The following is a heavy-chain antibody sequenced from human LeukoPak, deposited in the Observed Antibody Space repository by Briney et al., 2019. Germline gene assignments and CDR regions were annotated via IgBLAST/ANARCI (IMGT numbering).Heavy chain of an antibody. V-gene: IGHV3-30*18. J-gene: IGHJ4*02. Sequence: TGRSLRLSCAASGFTFSSYGMHWVRQAPGKGLEWVTVISYDGHTNYVDSVKGRFTISRDNSKNTLYLQMNGLRDEDTAVYYCAKERGSTTHFDSWGQGTLVTASS. CDR2: ISYDGHT. D-gene: IGHD2-2*01. CDR1: GFTFSSYG. CDR3: AKERGSTTHFDS.